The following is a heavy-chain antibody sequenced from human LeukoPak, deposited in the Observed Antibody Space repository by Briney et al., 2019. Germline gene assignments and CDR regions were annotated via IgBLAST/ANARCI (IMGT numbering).Heavy chain of an antibody. CDR3: ARDPSNTSGNYPYFDY. J-gene: IGHJ4*02. CDR1: GYTFTRHG. D-gene: IGHD3-22*01. CDR2: ISAYNGDT. Sequence: ASVKVSCKASGYTFTRHGISWVRQAPGQGREWIGWISAYNGDTKYAQNFQGRVTITTDTSTATAYMELRSLRSDDTAVYYCARDPSNTSGNYPYFDYWGQGTLVTVSS. V-gene: IGHV1-18*01.